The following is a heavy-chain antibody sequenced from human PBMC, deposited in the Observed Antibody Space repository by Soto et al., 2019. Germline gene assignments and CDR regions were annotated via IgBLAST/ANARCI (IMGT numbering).Heavy chain of an antibody. CDR1: GGSISSGGYS. Sequence: QLQLQESGSGLVKPSQTLSLTCAVSGGSISSGGYSWSWIRQPPGKGLEWIGYIYHSGSTYYNPSRKSRVTISVDRSKKQFALKLSSVTAADTAVYYWARGMTTVTTLDYWGQGTLVTVSS. CDR3: ARGMTTVTTLDY. D-gene: IGHD4-17*01. J-gene: IGHJ4*02. V-gene: IGHV4-30-2*01. CDR2: IYHSGST.